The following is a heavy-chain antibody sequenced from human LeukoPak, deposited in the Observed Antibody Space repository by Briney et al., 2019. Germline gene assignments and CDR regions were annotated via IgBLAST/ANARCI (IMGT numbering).Heavy chain of an antibody. J-gene: IGHJ4*02. D-gene: IGHD6-13*01. Sequence: SETLSLTCTVSVDSISSSSYYWGWIRQPPGKGLEWIGSIYYSGSTYYNPSLKSRVTISVDTSKNQFSLKLSSVTAADTAVYYCARLRIAAAGTHFDYWGQGNLVTVSS. CDR2: IYYSGST. CDR1: VDSISSSSYY. V-gene: IGHV4-39*01. CDR3: ARLRIAAAGTHFDY.